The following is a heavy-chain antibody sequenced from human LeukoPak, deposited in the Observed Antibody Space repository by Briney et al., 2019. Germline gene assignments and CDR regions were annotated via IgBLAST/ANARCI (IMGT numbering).Heavy chain of an antibody. Sequence: GGSLRLSCAASGFTFSSYAMSWVRQAPGKGLEWVSAISGSGGSTYYADSVKGRFTISRDNSKNTPYLQMNSLRAEDTAVYYCATNIVVVVAATVQHVWGKGTTVTISS. CDR3: ATNIVVVVAATVQHV. CDR2: ISGSGGST. V-gene: IGHV3-23*01. D-gene: IGHD2-15*01. J-gene: IGHJ6*04. CDR1: GFTFSSYA.